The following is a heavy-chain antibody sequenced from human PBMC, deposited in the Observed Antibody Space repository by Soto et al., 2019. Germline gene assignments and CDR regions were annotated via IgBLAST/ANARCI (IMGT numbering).Heavy chain of an antibody. CDR2: ISSSSSYI. CDR3: ARGLRRRITIFGVVIGYGMDV. D-gene: IGHD3-3*01. CDR1: GFTFSSYS. J-gene: IGHJ6*02. Sequence: GGSLRLSCAASGFTFSSYSMNWVRQAPGKGLEWVSSISSSSSYIYYADSGKGRFTISRDSAKNSLYLQMTSLRAEDTAVYYCARGLRRRITIFGVVIGYGMDVWGQGTTVTVSS. V-gene: IGHV3-21*01.